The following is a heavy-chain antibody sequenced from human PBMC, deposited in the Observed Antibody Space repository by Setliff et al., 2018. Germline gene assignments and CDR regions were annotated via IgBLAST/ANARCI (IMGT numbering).Heavy chain of an antibody. J-gene: IGHJ6*03. Sequence: ASVKVSCKASGYTFTSYAMHWVRQAPGQRLEWMGWINAGNGNTKYSQKFQGRDTITRDTSASTAYMELSSLRSEDTAVYYCARDKLWLMGYYYYYYMDVWGKGTTVTVSS. CDR3: ARDKLWLMGYYYYYYMDV. CDR2: INAGNGNT. CDR1: GYTFTSYA. V-gene: IGHV1-3*01. D-gene: IGHD5-18*01.